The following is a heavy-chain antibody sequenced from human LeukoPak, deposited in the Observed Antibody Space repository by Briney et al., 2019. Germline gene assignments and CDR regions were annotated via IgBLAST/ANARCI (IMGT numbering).Heavy chain of an antibody. J-gene: IGHJ4*02. CDR1: GFTFSNYG. D-gene: IGHD7-27*01. CDR2: IWYDGSNE. CDR3: AKDSHTGGAQSYFDY. V-gene: IGHV3-33*06. Sequence: GGSLRLSCAASGFTFSNYGMQWVRQAPGKGLEWVAVIWYDGSNEDYADSVKGRFTISRDNSKNTLYLQMNSLRAEDTAVYYCAKDSHTGGAQSYFDYWGQGTLVTVSS.